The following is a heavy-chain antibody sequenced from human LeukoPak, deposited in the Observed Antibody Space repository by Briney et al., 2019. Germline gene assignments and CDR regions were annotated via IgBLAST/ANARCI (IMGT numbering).Heavy chain of an antibody. V-gene: IGHV2-70*11. CDR1: GFSLRTSGMC. Sequence: SGPTLVNPTPTLTLTCTFSGFSLRTSGMCVSWIRQPPGKALEWLARIDWDDDKYYSTSLKTRLTISKDTSKNQVVLTMTNMDPVDTATYYCARILYSSSSGYYYMDVWGKGTTVAVSS. CDR3: ARILYSSSSGYYYMDV. CDR2: IDWDDDK. D-gene: IGHD6-13*01. J-gene: IGHJ6*03.